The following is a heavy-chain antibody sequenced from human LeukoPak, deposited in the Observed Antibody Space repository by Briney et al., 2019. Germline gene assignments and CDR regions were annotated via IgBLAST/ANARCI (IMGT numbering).Heavy chain of an antibody. Sequence: ASVKVSCTASGYTFTGYYMHWVRQAPGQGLEWMGWINPNSGGTNYAQKFQGRVTMTRDTSISTAYMELSRLRSDDTAVYYCAPGYCSGGSCRDAFDIWGQGTMVTVSS. CDR3: APGYCSGGSCRDAFDI. CDR2: INPNSGGT. J-gene: IGHJ3*02. V-gene: IGHV1-2*02. CDR1: GYTFTGYY. D-gene: IGHD2-15*01.